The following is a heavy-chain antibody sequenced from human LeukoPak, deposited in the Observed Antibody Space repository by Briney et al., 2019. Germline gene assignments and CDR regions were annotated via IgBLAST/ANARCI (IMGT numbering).Heavy chain of an antibody. V-gene: IGHV1-69*05. CDR3: ARRSGLDDFWSGPYYYMDV. J-gene: IGHJ6*03. CDR2: IIPIFGTA. Sequence: ASVKVSCKVSGGTFTSYAITWVRQAPGQGLEWMGGIIPIFGTANYAQKFQGRVTITTDESTSTAYMELSSLRSEDTAVYYCARRSGLDDFWSGPYYYMDVWGKGTTVTVSS. CDR1: GGTFTSYA. D-gene: IGHD3-3*01.